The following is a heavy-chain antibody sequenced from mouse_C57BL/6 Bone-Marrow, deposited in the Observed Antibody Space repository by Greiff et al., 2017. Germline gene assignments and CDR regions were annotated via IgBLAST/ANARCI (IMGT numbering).Heavy chain of an antibody. CDR3: AREVIYDGYYEYAMDY. D-gene: IGHD2-3*01. J-gene: IGHJ4*01. CDR2: IYPGSGST. Sequence: QVQLQQSGAELVKPGASVKMSCKASGYTFTSYWITWVKQRPGQGLEWIGDIYPGSGSTNYNEKFKSKATLTVDTSSSTAYMQLSSLTSEDSAVYYCAREVIYDGYYEYAMDYWGQGTSVTVSS. V-gene: IGHV1-55*01. CDR1: GYTFTSYW.